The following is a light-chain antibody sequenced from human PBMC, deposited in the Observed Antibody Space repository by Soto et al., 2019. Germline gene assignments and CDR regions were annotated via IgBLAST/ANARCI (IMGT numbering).Light chain of an antibody. V-gene: IGLV2-14*03. J-gene: IGLJ2*01. CDR2: DVT. CDR1: SSDVGGYNY. Sequence: QSALTQPASVSESPGQSITISCTGTSSDVGGYNYVSWYQQHPGKAPKLMIYDVTNRPSGVSNRFSGSKSGNSASLTISGLQAEDEADYYCSSYTSSSTYVVFGGGTKVTVL. CDR3: SSYTSSSTYVV.